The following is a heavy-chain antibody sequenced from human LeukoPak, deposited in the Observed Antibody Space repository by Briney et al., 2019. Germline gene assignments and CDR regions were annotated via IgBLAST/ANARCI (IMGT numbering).Heavy chain of an antibody. CDR2: TYYRSKGYN. Sequence: SQTLSLTCAISGDSVSSSTSAWNWVRQSPSRGLEWLGRTYYRSKGYNDYAESVKSRIAINPDTSKNQFSLHLNSVTPEATAVYYCVRGGHFDYWGQGTLVTVSS. J-gene: IGHJ4*02. D-gene: IGHD3-16*01. CDR3: VRGGHFDY. CDR1: GDSVSSSTSA. V-gene: IGHV6-1*01.